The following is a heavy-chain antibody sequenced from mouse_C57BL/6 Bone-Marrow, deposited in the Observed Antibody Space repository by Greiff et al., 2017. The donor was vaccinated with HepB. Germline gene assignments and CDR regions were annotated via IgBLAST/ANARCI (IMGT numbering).Heavy chain of an antibody. CDR3: ARDHYGKGY. J-gene: IGHJ2*01. Sequence: EVQLQESGPGLVKPSQSLSLTCSVTGYSITSGYYWNWIRQFPGNKLEWMGYISYDGSNNYNPSLKNRISITRDTSKNQFFLKLNSVTTEDTATYYCARDHYGKGYWGQGTTLTVSS. CDR1: GYSITSGYY. V-gene: IGHV3-6*01. CDR2: ISYDGSN. D-gene: IGHD1-1*01.